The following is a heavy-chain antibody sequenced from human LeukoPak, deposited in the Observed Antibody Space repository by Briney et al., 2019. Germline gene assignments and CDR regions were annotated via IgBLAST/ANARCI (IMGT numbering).Heavy chain of an antibody. CDR3: ARAFGYCSSPSCPNWFDP. CDR1: GGSISSSSYY. V-gene: IGHV4-39*07. Sequence: SEPLSLTCSVWGGSISSSSYYWCWIRQPPGKGLEGRGSIYYSGSTYYNPSLESRFTISGDTSTNQFSLQLSSVTAADTAVYYRARAFGYCSSPSCPNWFDPWGQGTLVTVSS. CDR2: IYYSGST. D-gene: IGHD2-2*01. J-gene: IGHJ5*02.